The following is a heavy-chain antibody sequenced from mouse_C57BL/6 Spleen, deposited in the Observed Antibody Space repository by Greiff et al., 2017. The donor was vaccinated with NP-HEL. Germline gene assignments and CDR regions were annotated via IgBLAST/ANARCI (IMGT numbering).Heavy chain of an antibody. D-gene: IGHD2-1*01. J-gene: IGHJ4*01. V-gene: IGHV1-50*01. CDR2: IDPSDSYT. CDR1: GYTFTSYW. CDR3: ARVGNGNYYYAMDY. Sequence: VQLQQSGAELVKPGASVKLSCKASGYTFTSYWMQWVKQRPGQGLEWIGEIDPSDSYTNYNQKFKGKATLTVDTSSSTAFMQLSSLTSEDSAVYYCARVGNGNYYYAMDYLGQGTSVTVSS.